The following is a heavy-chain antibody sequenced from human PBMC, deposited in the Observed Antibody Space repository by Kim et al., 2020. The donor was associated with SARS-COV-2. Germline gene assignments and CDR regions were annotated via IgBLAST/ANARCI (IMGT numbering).Heavy chain of an antibody. CDR3: ARDLGGCGGDCYAFDI. J-gene: IGHJ3*02. D-gene: IGHD2-21*02. Sequence: KLQGRVTMTTDTSTSTAYMELRSLRSDDTAVYYCARDLGGCGGDCYAFDIWGQGTMVTVSS. V-gene: IGHV1-18*01.